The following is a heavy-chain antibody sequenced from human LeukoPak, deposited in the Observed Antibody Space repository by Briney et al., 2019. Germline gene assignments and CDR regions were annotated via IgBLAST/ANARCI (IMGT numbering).Heavy chain of an antibody. CDR2: IYSGGGT. Sequence: GGSLRLSCAASGFTVSSTYMSWVRQAPGKGLEWVSVIYSGGGTYYADSVKGRFTISRDNSKNMLYLQMNSLRAEDTAVYYCAGRYSYGSFDYWGQGTLVTVSS. CDR3: AGRYSYGSFDY. D-gene: IGHD5-18*01. V-gene: IGHV3-53*01. CDR1: GFTVSSTY. J-gene: IGHJ4*02.